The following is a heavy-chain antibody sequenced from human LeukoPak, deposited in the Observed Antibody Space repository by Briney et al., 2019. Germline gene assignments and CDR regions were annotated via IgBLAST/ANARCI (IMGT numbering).Heavy chain of an antibody. Sequence: PGGSLRLSCVVSGFSFSNYEMNXVRQAPGKGLEWVSHISRTGTTITYADSLRGRLTVSRDNDKNSLSLEMNSLRVEDTAVYYCARVAYNSFDVWGRGTMVTVSS. D-gene: IGHD5-24*01. J-gene: IGHJ3*01. V-gene: IGHV3-48*03. CDR1: GFSFSNYE. CDR2: ISRTGTTI. CDR3: ARVAYNSFDV.